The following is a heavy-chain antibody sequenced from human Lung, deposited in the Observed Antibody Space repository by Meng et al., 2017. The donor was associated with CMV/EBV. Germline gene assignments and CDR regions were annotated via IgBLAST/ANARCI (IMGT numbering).Heavy chain of an antibody. V-gene: IGHV3-21*01. CDR1: GFTFSSYS. Sequence: GGSXRLXXAASGFTFSSYSMNWVRQAPGKGLEWVSSISSSSSYIYYADSVKGRFTISRDNAKNSLYLQMNSLRAEDTAVYYCARGESEWELLSYYYYYGMDVXGQGXTVTVSS. D-gene: IGHD1-26*01. CDR3: ARGESEWELLSYYYYYGMDV. CDR2: ISSSSSYI. J-gene: IGHJ6*02.